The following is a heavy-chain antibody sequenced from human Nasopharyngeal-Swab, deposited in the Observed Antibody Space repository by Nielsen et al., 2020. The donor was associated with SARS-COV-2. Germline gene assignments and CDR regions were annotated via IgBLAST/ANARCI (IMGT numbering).Heavy chain of an antibody. CDR3: VRDYQWAFEI. V-gene: IGHV3-48*02. CDR1: RFIPSDYI. D-gene: IGHD1-26*01. Sequence: GSSLKISCAASRFIPSDYIMNWVRQAPGKGLQWVCNIRESGTITYYTESVKGRFTVSEDKAKNSMYLLMNSLKDEDTAMYYCVRDYQWAFEIWGLGTIVSVSS. J-gene: IGHJ3*02. CDR2: IRESGTIT.